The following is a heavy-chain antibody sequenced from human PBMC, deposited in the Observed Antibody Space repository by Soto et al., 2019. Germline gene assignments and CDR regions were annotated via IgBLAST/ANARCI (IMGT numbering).Heavy chain of an antibody. CDR3: ARDSSSLGDYYYYYGMDV. D-gene: IGHD6-6*01. J-gene: IGHJ6*02. V-gene: IGHV4-30-4*01. Sequence: PSEALSLTCTISGGSISSGDYYWSWIRQPPGKGLEWIGYIYYSGSTYYNPSLKSRVTISVDTSKNQFSLKLSSVTAADTAVYYCARDSSSLGDYYYYYGMDVWGQGTTVTVS. CDR1: GGSISSGDYY. CDR2: IYYSGST.